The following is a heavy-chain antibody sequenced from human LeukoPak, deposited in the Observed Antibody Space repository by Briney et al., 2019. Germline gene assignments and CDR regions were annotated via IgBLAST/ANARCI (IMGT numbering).Heavy chain of an antibody. Sequence: PSETLSLTCTVSGGSISSYYWSWIRQPPGKGLEWIGYIYYSGSTNYDPSLKSRLTISVDTSKNQFSLKLRSVTAADTAVYYCARHSSGYSYDYWGQGTLVTVSS. CDR3: ARHSSGYSYDY. D-gene: IGHD5-18*01. CDR1: GGSISSYY. CDR2: IYYSGST. V-gene: IGHV4-59*08. J-gene: IGHJ4*02.